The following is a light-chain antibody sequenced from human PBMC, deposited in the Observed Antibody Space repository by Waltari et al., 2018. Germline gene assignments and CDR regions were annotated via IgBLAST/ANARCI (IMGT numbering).Light chain of an antibody. Sequence: QSALTPPRSVSGSPGQSVTIACTGTSNDDCGYYYVSWFQQHPGKAPKLMIHDVSKRPSGVPDRFSGSKSGNTASLTISGLQADDETDYDCCSYAGRYTWVFGGGTKLTVL. V-gene: IGLV2-11*01. J-gene: IGLJ3*02. CDR1: SNDDCGYYY. CDR3: CSYAGRYTWV. CDR2: DVS.